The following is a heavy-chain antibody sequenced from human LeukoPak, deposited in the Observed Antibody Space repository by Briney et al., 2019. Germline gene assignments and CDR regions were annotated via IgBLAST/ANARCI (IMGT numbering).Heavy chain of an antibody. J-gene: IGHJ4*02. CDR3: ARQSPLDLYFDY. CDR2: IWYDGSNK. V-gene: IGHV3-33*08. D-gene: IGHD1-1*01. CDR1: GFTFSSCA. Sequence: GGSLRLSCAASGFTFSSCAMHWVRQAPGKGLEWVAVIWYDGSNKFYADSAKGRFTVSRDNSKNTLYLQMNSLRAEDTAVFYCARQSPLDLYFDYWGQGTLVTVSS.